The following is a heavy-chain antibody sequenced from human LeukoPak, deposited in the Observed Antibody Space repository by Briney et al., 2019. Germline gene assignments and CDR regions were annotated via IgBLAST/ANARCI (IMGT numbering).Heavy chain of an antibody. D-gene: IGHD6-13*01. J-gene: IGHJ4*02. CDR1: GFTFSSYA. V-gene: IGHV3-30*04. CDR3: ARDALDSSSWYYFDY. Sequence: GGSLRLSCAASGFTFSSYAMHWVRQAPGKGLEWVAVISYDGSNKYYADSVKGRFTISRDNSKNTLYLQMNSLRAEDTAVYYCARDALDSSSWYYFDYWGQGTLVTVSS. CDR2: ISYDGSNK.